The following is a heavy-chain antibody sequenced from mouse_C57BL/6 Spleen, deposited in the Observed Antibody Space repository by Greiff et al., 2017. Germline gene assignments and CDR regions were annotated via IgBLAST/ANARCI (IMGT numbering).Heavy chain of an antibody. CDR2: ISNGGGST. J-gene: IGHJ4*01. Sequence: EVKLEESGGGLVQPGGSLKLSCAASGFTFSDYYMYWVRQTPEKRLEWVAYISNGGGSTYYPDTVKGRFTISRDNAKNTLYLQMSRLKSEDTAMYYCARHRMEYAMDYWGQGTSVTVSS. V-gene: IGHV5-12*01. CDR3: ARHRMEYAMDY. D-gene: IGHD2-3*01. CDR1: GFTFSDYY.